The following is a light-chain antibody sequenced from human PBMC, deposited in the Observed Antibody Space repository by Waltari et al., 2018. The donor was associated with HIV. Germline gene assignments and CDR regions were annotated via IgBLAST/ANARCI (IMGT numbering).Light chain of an antibody. CDR1: QSLLNRRGNNY. CDR2: LGS. J-gene: IGKJ2*01. V-gene: IGKV2-28*01. CDR3: MQALRTEMYT. Sequence: DIVMTQSPLSLSVTPGEPASISCRSSQSLLNRRGNNYLDWYLQKPGQSPQLLIYLGSNRASGVPDRFSGSGSGTDFILKISRVQTEDVGVYYCMQALRTEMYTFGQGTRLEIK.